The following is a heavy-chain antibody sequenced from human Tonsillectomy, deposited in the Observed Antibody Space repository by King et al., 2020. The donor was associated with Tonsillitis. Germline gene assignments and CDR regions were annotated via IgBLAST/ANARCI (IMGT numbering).Heavy chain of an antibody. J-gene: IGHJ4*02. Sequence: VQLVESGGGVVQPGRSLRLSCAVSGFTFSNYAMHWVRQAPGKGLEWVAIVWSYGTNKYYADSVKGRFTISRDNSKNTLYLQMNSLRTEDTAVYYCARDEGAVGGTFLDYWGLGTLVTVSS. D-gene: IGHD1-26*01. V-gene: IGHV3-33*01. CDR3: ARDEGAVGGTFLDY. CDR1: GFTFSNYA. CDR2: VWSYGTNK.